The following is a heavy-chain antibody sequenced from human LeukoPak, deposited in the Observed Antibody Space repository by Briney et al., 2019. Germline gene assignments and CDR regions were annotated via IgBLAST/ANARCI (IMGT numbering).Heavy chain of an antibody. D-gene: IGHD4-17*01. CDR2: ISYDGSNK. CDR1: GFTFSSYA. V-gene: IGHV3-30-3*01. Sequence: GGSLRLSCAASGFTFSSYAMHWVRQAPGKGLEWVAVISYDGSNKYYADSVKGRFTISRDNSKNTLYLQMNNLRAEDTAVYYCARGKVTTLGAFDIWGQGTMVTVSS. J-gene: IGHJ3*02. CDR3: ARGKVTTLGAFDI.